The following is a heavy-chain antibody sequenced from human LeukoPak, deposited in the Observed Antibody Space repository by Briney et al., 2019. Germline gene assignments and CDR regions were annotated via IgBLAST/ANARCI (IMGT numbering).Heavy chain of an antibody. Sequence: GGSLRLSCAASGFTLSSYAMSCVRQAPGKGLEWVSAISGSGGSTYYADSVKGRFTISRDNSKNTLYLQMNSLRAEDTAVYYCAKDPEDIVVVVAATGFDYWGQGTRVTVSS. J-gene: IGHJ4*02. D-gene: IGHD2-15*01. CDR3: AKDPEDIVVVVAATGFDY. V-gene: IGHV3-23*01. CDR2: ISGSGGST. CDR1: GFTLSSYA.